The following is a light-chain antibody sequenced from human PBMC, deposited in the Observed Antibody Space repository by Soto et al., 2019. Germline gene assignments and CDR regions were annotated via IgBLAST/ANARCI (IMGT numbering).Light chain of an antibody. CDR1: SSNIGNSG. J-gene: IGLJ2*01. CDR3: GTWDTSLSAAA. CDR2: EDS. V-gene: IGLV1-51*02. Sequence: QSVLTQPPSVSAAPGQKVTISCSGSSSNIGNSGVSWYQQLPGTAPKLLIYEDSKRPSGIPVRFSGFKSGTSATLGITGLQTGDEAEYYCGTWDTSLSAAALGGGTKVTV.